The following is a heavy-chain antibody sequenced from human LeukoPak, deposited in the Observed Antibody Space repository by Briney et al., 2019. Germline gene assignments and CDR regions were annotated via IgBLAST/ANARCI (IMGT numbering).Heavy chain of an antibody. D-gene: IGHD1-26*01. J-gene: IGHJ4*02. CDR3: VVHSATSCY. V-gene: IGHV3-48*03. CDR1: GFTFSSYE. Sequence: GGSLRLSCATSGFTFSSYEMNWVREAPGKGLEWISYITTSGTSTYYADSVKGRFTISRDNGKTALSLQMNSLRAEDTAVYYCVVHSATSCYWGQGTLVTVSS. CDR2: ITTSGTST.